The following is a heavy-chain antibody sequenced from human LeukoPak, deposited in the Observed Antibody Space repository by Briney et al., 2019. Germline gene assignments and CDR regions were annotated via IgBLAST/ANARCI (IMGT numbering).Heavy chain of an antibody. CDR1: GFTFSSHW. Sequence: GGSLRLSCVDSGFTFSSHWMSWVRQAPGKGLEWVSSISSSSSYIYYADSVKGRFTISRDNAKNSLYLQMNSLRAEDTAVYYCASFSLYYDSSGYLNSDYWGQGTLVTVSS. CDR2: ISSSSSYI. V-gene: IGHV3-21*01. J-gene: IGHJ4*02. CDR3: ASFSLYYDSSGYLNSDY. D-gene: IGHD3-22*01.